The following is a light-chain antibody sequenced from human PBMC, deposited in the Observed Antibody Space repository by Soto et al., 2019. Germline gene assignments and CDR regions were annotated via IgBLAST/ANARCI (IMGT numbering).Light chain of an antibody. J-gene: IGLJ2*01. CDR3: GTWDSGMSAVV. V-gene: IGLV1-51*01. CDR2: DNN. Sequence: QSVLTQPPSVSAAPGQKVTISCSGSSSNIGNNYVSWYQQLPGTAPKLLIYDNNKRPSGIPDRFSGSKSGTSATLGITGLQSGYEADYYCGTWDSGMSAVVLVGGTKLTVL. CDR1: SSNIGNNY.